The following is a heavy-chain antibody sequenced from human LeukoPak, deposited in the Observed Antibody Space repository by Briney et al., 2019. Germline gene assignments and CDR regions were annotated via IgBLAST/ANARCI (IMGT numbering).Heavy chain of an antibody. CDR2: INHSGST. CDR3: ARRRTTVTRLTSNAFDI. D-gene: IGHD4-17*01. J-gene: IGHJ3*02. Sequence: SETLSLTCAVYGGSFIGYYWSWIRQPPGKGLEGIGEINHSGSTNYNPSLKSRVTISVDTSKNQFSLKLSSVTAADTAVYYCARRRTTVTRLTSNAFDIWGQGTMVTVSS. V-gene: IGHV4-34*01. CDR1: GGSFIGYY.